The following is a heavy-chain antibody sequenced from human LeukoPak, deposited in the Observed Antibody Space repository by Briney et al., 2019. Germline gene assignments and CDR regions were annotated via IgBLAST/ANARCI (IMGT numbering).Heavy chain of an antibody. Sequence: SETLSLTCTVSGGSISSDNYYWSWIRQPAGKGLEWIGRIYTSGTTNYNPSLKSRVTISVDTSKNQFSLKLSSVIAADTAVYYCARGRSPRLWFGESHYYFYYMDIWGKGTTVTISS. V-gene: IGHV4-61*02. CDR2: IYTSGTT. D-gene: IGHD3-10*01. CDR1: GGSISSDNYY. CDR3: ARGRSPRLWFGESHYYFYYMDI. J-gene: IGHJ6*03.